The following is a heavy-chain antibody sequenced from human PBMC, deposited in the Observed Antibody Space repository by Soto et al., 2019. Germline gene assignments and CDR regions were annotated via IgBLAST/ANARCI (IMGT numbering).Heavy chain of an antibody. J-gene: IGHJ6*02. CDR2: ISSSGSTI. CDR3: ARDPGYGMDV. CDR1: GFTFITYE. Sequence: EGSLRPSCASSGFTFITYEMNWVRQAPGKGLEWVPYISSSGSTIYYADSVKGRFTISRDNAKNSLYLQMNSLRAEDTAVYYCARDPGYGMDVWGQGTTVTVSS. V-gene: IGHV3-48*03.